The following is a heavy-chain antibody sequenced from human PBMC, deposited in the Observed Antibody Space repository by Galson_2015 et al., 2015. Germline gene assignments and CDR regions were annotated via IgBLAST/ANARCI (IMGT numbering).Heavy chain of an antibody. CDR3: ARGSDSSMIVVLRGVYFDY. J-gene: IGHJ4*02. D-gene: IGHD3-22*01. V-gene: IGHV1-69*06. CDR1: GGTFSSYA. CDR2: IIPIFGTA. Sequence: SVKVSCKASGGTFSSYAISWVRQAPGQGLEWMGGIIPIFGTANYAQKFQGRVTITADKSISTAYLQWSSLKASDTAMYYCARGSDSSMIVVLRGVYFDYWGQGTLVTVSS.